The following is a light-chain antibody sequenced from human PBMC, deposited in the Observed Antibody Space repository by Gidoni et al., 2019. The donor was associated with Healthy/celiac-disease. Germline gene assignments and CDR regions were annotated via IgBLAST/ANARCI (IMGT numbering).Light chain of an antibody. CDR1: QSISSY. J-gene: IGKJ4*01. V-gene: IGKV1-39*01. CDR2: AAS. CDR3: QQSYSTPQLT. Sequence: EIQMTQSLSSLSASVGDRVTITCRASQSISSYLNWYQQKPGKAPKLLIYAASSLQSGVPSRFSGSGSGTDFNLTISSLQPEDFATYYCQQSYSTPQLTFGGGTKVEIK.